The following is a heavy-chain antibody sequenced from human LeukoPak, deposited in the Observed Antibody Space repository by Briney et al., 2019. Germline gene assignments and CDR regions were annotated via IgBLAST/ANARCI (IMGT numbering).Heavy chain of an antibody. CDR1: APSISGYF. CDR2: ISSSGNT. D-gene: IGHD3-16*01. J-gene: IGHJ4*01. V-gene: IGHV4-59*01. CDR3: ARDGYLGSSVFDY. Sequence: SATLSLTCTVSAPSISGYFWGWIRQPPGEGLGCVGYISSSGNTNYNPSLKSLITISVDTSNTRFSLKLSSVTAADTALFYCARDGYLGSSVFDYWGQGTLVNVSS.